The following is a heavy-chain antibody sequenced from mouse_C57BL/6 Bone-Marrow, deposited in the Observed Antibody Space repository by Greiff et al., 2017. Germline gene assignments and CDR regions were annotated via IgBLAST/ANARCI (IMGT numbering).Heavy chain of an antibody. CDR1: GYTFTSYW. J-gene: IGHJ3*01. V-gene: IGHV1-64*01. CDR3: ARRGYYGSWFAY. CDR2: IHPNSGST. Sequence: VQLQQPGAELVKPGASVKLSCKASGYTFTSYWMHWVKQRPGQGLEWIGMIHPNSGSTNYNEKFKSKATLTVDKSSSTAYMQLSSLTSEDSAVYYCARRGYYGSWFAYWGQGTLVTVSA. D-gene: IGHD1-1*01.